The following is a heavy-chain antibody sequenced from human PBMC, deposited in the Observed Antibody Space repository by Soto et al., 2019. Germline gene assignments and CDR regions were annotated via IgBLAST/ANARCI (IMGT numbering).Heavy chain of an antibody. J-gene: IGHJ4*02. D-gene: IGHD2-8*02. V-gene: IGHV1-18*01. CDR2: ISPYNGNT. CDR1: GYTFSEYG. CDR3: ARDSAYCTGGPCHPFAY. Sequence: ASVKVSCKTSGYTFSEYGISWVRQAPGQGLEWVAWISPYNGNTYQAQRVKGRVTMTTDTSTSTFYLEVRNLRSDDTAVYYCARDSAYCTGGPCHPFAYWGQGTLVTVSS.